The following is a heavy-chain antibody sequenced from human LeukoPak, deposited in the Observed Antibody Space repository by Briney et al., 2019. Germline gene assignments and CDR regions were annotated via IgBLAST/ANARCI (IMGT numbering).Heavy chain of an antibody. V-gene: IGHV5-51*03. CDR3: ARATPYDYYDSSGYLTYFDY. J-gene: IGHJ4*02. CDR2: IYPGDSDT. Sequence: KPGESLKISCKGSGYSFTSYWIGWVRQMPGKGLEWMGIIYPGDSDTRYSPSFQSQVTISADKSISTAYLQCSSLKASDTAMYYCARATPYDYYDSSGYLTYFDYWGQGTLVTVSS. CDR1: GYSFTSYW. D-gene: IGHD3-22*01.